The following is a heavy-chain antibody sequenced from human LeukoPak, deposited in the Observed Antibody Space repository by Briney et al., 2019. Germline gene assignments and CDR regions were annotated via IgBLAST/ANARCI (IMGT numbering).Heavy chain of an antibody. D-gene: IGHD6-19*01. CDR3: ARAGSSGWFNLGGSWFDP. J-gene: IGHJ5*02. CDR2: ITHSGSAM. CDR1: GFIFSDYY. Sequence: GGSLRLSRAASGFIFSDYYMGWIRQAPGRGLEWVSYITHSGSAMFYADSVKGRFTISRDNAKNSLYLQMNSLRADDTAVYYCARAGSSGWFNLGGSWFDPCGQGTVVTVSS. V-gene: IGHV3-11*04.